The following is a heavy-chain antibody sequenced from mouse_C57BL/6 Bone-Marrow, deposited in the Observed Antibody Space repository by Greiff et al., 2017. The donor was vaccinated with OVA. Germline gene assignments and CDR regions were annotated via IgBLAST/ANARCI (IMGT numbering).Heavy chain of an antibody. D-gene: IGHD2-1*01. Sequence: EVMLVESGGDLVKPGGSLKLSCAASGFTFSSYCMSWVRQTPDKRLEWVATISPGGSYTNYHDSVKGRFTFSRDNAKNTLYLQMSSLKSEDTAMYYCARHGTGFAYWGQGTLVTVSA. V-gene: IGHV5-6*02. CDR2: ISPGGSYT. CDR3: ARHGTGFAY. J-gene: IGHJ3*01. CDR1: GFTFSSYC.